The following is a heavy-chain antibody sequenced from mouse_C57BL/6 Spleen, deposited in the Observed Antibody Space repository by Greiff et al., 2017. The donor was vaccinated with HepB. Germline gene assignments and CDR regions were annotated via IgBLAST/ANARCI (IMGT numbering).Heavy chain of an antibody. CDR2: IYPSDSET. V-gene: IGHV1-61*01. J-gene: IGHJ3*01. CDR1: GYTFTSYR. CDR3: ARSLHDGYYEFAY. Sequence: QVQLQQPGAELVRPGSSVKLSCKASGYTFTSYRMDWVKQRPGQGLEWIGNIYPSDSETHYNQKFKDKATLTVDKSSSTAYMQLSSLTSEDSAVYYCARSLHDGYYEFAYWGQGTLVTVSA. D-gene: IGHD2-3*01.